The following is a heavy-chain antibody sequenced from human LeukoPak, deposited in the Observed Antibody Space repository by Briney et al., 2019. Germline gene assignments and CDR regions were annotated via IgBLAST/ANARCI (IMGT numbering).Heavy chain of an antibody. CDR1: GVSVSSGSYY. J-gene: IGHJ4*02. CDR2: IYYSGST. Sequence: PSETLSLTCTVSGVSVSSGSYYWSWIRQPPGKGLEWIGYIYYSGSTNYNPSLKSRVPISVDTSKNQFSLKLSSVTAADTAVYYCARAFYFDYWGQGTLVTVSS. CDR3: ARAFYFDY. V-gene: IGHV4-61*01.